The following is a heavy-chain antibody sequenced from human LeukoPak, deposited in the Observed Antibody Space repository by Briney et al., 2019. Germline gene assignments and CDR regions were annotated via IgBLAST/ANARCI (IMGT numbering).Heavy chain of an antibody. CDR3: ARMAPYGDYLFDY. CDR1: GGSISTYY. Sequence: PSETLSLTCTISGGSISTYYWNWIRQFPGKGLEWIGYVYYSGPTNYNPSLKSRVTISVDTSKKQYSLKLTSVTAADTAVYYCARMAPYGDYLFDYWGQGTLVTVSS. CDR2: VYYSGPT. J-gene: IGHJ4*02. D-gene: IGHD4-17*01. V-gene: IGHV4-59*01.